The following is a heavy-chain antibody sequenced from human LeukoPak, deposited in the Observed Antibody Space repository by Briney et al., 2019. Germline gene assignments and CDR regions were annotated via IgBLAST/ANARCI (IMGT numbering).Heavy chain of an antibody. J-gene: IGHJ4*02. D-gene: IGHD6-13*01. CDR3: ARVQYSSSWETYYFDY. Sequence: ASVKVSCKASGYTFTSYGISWVRQAPGQGLEWMGWISAYNGNTNYAQKLQGRVTMTTDTSTSTAYMELRSLRSDDTAVYYCARVQYSSSWETYYFDYWGQGTLVTVSS. V-gene: IGHV1-18*01. CDR1: GYTFTSYG. CDR2: ISAYNGNT.